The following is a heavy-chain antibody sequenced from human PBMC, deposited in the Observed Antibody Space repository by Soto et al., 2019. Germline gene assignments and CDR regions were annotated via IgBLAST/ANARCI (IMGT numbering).Heavy chain of an antibody. J-gene: IGHJ4*02. CDR1: GFTFSSYW. CDR3: ARDPLISIAVAGTDY. V-gene: IGHV3-7*01. Sequence: EVQLVESGGGLVQPGGSLRLSCAASGFTFSSYWMSWVRQAPGKGLEWVANIKQDGSEKYYVDSVKGRFTISRDNAKKSLYLQMNSLRAEDTAVYYCARDPLISIAVAGTDYWGQGPLVTVSS. D-gene: IGHD6-19*01. CDR2: IKQDGSEK.